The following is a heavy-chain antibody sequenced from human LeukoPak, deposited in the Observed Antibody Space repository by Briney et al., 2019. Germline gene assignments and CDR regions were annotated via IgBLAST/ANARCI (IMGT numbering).Heavy chain of an antibody. CDR2: INPNSGGT. V-gene: IGHV1-2*02. CDR1: GYTFTGYY. CDR3: AREGYSSSYFAETNWFDP. Sequence: ASVKVSCKASGYTFTGYYMHWVRQAPGQGLEWVGWINPNSGGTNYAQKFQGRVTMTRDTSISTAYMELSRLRSDDTAVYYCAREGYSSSYFAETNWFDPWGQGTLVTVSS. D-gene: IGHD6-13*01. J-gene: IGHJ5*02.